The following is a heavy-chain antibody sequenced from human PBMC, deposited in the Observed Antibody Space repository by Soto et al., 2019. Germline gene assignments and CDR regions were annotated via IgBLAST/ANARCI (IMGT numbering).Heavy chain of an antibody. V-gene: IGHV1-69*01. CDR2: IIPRFDKS. CDR3: VREDNAPTPVFGF. J-gene: IGHJ4*02. Sequence: QVQLVQSGAEVKKPGSSVKVSCKASGGTFSTYAINWLRRAPGQGLEWMGDIIPRFDKSNYAKKFKGRVTITADAPTSTAYMEVSSLRSEDTAVYYFVREDNAPTPVFGFWGQGTLVTVSS. D-gene: IGHD1-1*01. CDR1: GGTFSTYA.